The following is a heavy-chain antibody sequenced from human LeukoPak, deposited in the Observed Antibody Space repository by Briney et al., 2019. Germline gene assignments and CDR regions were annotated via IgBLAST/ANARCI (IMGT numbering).Heavy chain of an antibody. CDR2: ITSTSNHI. D-gene: IGHD3-10*01. CDR3: ARVYSANGYGSGYYDY. J-gene: IGHJ4*02. CDR1: GFTFSSYE. V-gene: IGHV3-21*01. Sequence: GGSLRLSCVASGFTFSSYEMNWVRQAPGKGLEWVSAITSTSNHINYADSVKGRFTISRDSANNSLYLQMNSLRAEDTAVYYCARVYSANGYGSGYYDYWGQGTLVTVSS.